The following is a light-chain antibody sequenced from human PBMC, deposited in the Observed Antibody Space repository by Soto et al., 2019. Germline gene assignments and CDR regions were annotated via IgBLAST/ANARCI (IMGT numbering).Light chain of an antibody. V-gene: IGLV2-14*01. CDR2: DVS. Sequence: QSVLTQPASVSGSPGQSITISRTGTSSDVGGYNYVSWYQQHPGKAPKLMIYDVSNRPSGVSNRFSGSKSGNTASLTIFGLRAEDEADYYCSSYTSSSTRVFGTGTKVTVL. J-gene: IGLJ1*01. CDR3: SSYTSSSTRV. CDR1: SSDVGGYNY.